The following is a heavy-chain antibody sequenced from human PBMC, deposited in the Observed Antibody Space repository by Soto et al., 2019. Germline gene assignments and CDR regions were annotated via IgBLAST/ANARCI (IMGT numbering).Heavy chain of an antibody. CDR2: INSDGSST. J-gene: IGHJ5*02. Sequence: PGGSLRLSCAASGFTFSSYWMHWVRQAPGKGLVWVSRINSDGSSTSYADSVKGRFTISRDNAKNTQYLQMNSPRAEDTAVYYCARGSHYYDSSGYSGFDPWGQGTLVTVSS. CDR3: ARGSHYYDSSGYSGFDP. D-gene: IGHD3-22*01. V-gene: IGHV3-74*01. CDR1: GFTFSSYW.